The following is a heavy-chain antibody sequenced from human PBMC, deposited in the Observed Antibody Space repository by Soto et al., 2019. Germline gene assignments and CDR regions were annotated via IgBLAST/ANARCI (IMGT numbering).Heavy chain of an antibody. Sequence: ETLSLTCTVSGGSISSYYWSWIRQPPGKGLEWIGYIYYSGSTNYNPSLKSRVTISVDTSKNQFSLKLSSVTAADTAVYYCARLVTPATFDYWGQGTLVTVSS. CDR2: IYYSGST. V-gene: IGHV4-59*01. D-gene: IGHD2-21*02. J-gene: IGHJ4*02. CDR1: GGSISSYY. CDR3: ARLVTPATFDY.